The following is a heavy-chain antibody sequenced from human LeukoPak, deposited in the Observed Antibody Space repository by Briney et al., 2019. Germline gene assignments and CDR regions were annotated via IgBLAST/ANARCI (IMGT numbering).Heavy chain of an antibody. J-gene: IGHJ4*02. D-gene: IGHD6-19*01. Sequence: SVEVSCKASGGTFSSYAISWVRQAPGQGLEWMGGIIPIFGTANYAQKFQGRVTITTDESTSTAYMELSSLRSEDTAVYYCARDRSGCPLDWGQGTLVTVSS. CDR2: IIPIFGTA. V-gene: IGHV1-69*05. CDR3: ARDRSGCPLD. CDR1: GGTFSSYA.